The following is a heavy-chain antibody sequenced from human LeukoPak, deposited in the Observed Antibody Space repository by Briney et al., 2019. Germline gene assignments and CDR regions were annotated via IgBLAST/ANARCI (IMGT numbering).Heavy chain of an antibody. D-gene: IGHD3-10*01. J-gene: IGHJ4*02. Sequence: ASVKVSCKASGYTFTGYYMHWVRQAPGQGLEWMGWINPNSGGTNYAQKFQRRVTMTRDTSISTAYMELSRLRSDDTAVYYCARDLGVRGVIITDQDDYWGQGTLVTVSS. V-gene: IGHV1-2*02. CDR3: ARDLGVRGVIITDQDDY. CDR1: GYTFTGYY. CDR2: INPNSGGT.